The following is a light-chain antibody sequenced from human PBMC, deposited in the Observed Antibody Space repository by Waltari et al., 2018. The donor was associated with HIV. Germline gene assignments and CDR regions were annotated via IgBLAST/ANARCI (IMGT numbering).Light chain of an antibody. CDR1: SSNIGAGYD. CDR2: GNS. V-gene: IGLV1-40*01. CDR3: QSYDSSLSVWV. Sequence: QSVLTQPPSVSGAPGQRVTISCTGNSSNIGAGYDVHWYQQIPGTAPKLLIYGNSHRPSGVPDRFSGSKSGTSASLAITGLQAEDEADYYCQSYDSSLSVWVFGGGTKLTVL. J-gene: IGLJ3*02.